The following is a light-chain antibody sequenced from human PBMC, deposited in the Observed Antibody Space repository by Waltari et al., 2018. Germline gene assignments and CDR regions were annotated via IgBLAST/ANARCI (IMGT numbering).Light chain of an antibody. Sequence: DIMMTQSPDYKTVSMGERDIIKSQSKQSVSSRFNNRNKLTWYQQKLGKPPQLLIYSSSTRESGVPDRFSVSGSGTEFTLTISSLQAEDVFFYKCQQNLCSRFTFG. V-gene: IGKV4-1*01. J-gene: IGKJ3*01. CDR2: SSS. CDR3: QQNLCSRFT. CDR1: QSVSSRFNNRNK.